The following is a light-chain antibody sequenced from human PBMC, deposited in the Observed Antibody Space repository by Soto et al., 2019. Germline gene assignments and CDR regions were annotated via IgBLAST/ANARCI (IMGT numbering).Light chain of an antibody. Sequence: DIQMTQSPSTLSASEGDRVTITCRASQSISSWLAWYQQKPGKAPKLLIYKASSLESGVPSRFSGSGSGTEFTLTISSLQPDDFATYYCQQYNSYPITFGQRTRLEI. CDR1: QSISSW. V-gene: IGKV1-5*03. J-gene: IGKJ5*01. CDR3: QQYNSYPIT. CDR2: KAS.